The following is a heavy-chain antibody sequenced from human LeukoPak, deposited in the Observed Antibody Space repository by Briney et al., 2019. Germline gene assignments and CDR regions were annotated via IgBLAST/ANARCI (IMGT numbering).Heavy chain of an antibody. D-gene: IGHD3-22*01. V-gene: IGHV4-34*01. J-gene: IGHJ4*02. Sequence: ASETLSLTCTVSGGSISGYYWSWIRQPPGKGLEWIGEINHSGSTNYNPSLKSRVTISVDTSKNQFSLKLSSVTAADTAVYYCARGGTYYDSSGSPDYWGQGTLVTVSS. CDR2: INHSGST. CDR3: ARGGTYYDSSGSPDY. CDR1: GGSISGYY.